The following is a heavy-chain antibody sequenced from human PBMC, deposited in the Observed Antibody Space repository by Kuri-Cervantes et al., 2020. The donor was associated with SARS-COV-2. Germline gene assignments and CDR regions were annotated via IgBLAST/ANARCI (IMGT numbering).Heavy chain of an antibody. V-gene: IGHV3-30*02. Sequence: GGSLRLSCAASGFTFDDYGMSWVRRAPGKGLEWVAFIRYDGSNKYYADSVKGRFTISRDNSKNTLYLQMNSLRAEDTAVYYCARVIPAAILLTGSGSNWFDPWGQGTLVTVSS. CDR2: IRYDGSNK. CDR3: ARVIPAAILLTGSGSNWFDP. J-gene: IGHJ5*02. D-gene: IGHD2-2*01. CDR1: GFTFDDYG.